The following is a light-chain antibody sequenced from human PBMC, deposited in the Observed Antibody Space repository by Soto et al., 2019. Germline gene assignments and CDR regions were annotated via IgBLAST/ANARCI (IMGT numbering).Light chain of an antibody. CDR3: LKYNSAPRT. Sequence: DIQMTQSPSSLSASVGDRVTITCRASQGISNYLAWYQQKPGKVPKLLIYAASTLQSGVPSRFSGSGSGTDFTLPIISLQPEDVATYYCLKYNSAPRTFGPGTKVDIK. CDR2: AAS. CDR1: QGISNY. J-gene: IGKJ3*01. V-gene: IGKV1-27*01.